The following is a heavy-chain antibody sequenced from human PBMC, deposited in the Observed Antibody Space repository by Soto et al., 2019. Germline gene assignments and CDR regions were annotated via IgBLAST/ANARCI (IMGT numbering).Heavy chain of an antibody. J-gene: IGHJ4*02. D-gene: IGHD6-13*01. CDR3: VGSLQY. V-gene: IGHV3-72*01. CDR1: GFTFSDYH. Sequence: EMQLVESGGGLVQPGGSLRLSCAASGFTFSDYHMEWVRQAPGKGLEWIGRARNDPRARTTQHAASVRGRLITSRDDSENSLYLQMNSLKTADTAVYYCVGSLQYWGQGTLVTVSS. CDR2: ARNDPRARTT.